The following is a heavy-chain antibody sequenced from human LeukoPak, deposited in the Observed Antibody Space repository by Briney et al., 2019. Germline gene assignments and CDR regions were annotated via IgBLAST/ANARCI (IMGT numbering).Heavy chain of an antibody. J-gene: IGHJ6*03. Sequence: SETLSLTCTVSGGSISSYYWSWIRQPPGKGLEWIGYIYYSGSTNYNPSLKSRVTISVDTSKNQFSLKLSSVTAADTAVYYCARVYGAHHKPKYYYYYYMDVWGKGTTVTISS. V-gene: IGHV4-59*01. D-gene: IGHD4-17*01. CDR1: GGSISSYY. CDR3: ARVYGAHHKPKYYYYYYMDV. CDR2: IYYSGST.